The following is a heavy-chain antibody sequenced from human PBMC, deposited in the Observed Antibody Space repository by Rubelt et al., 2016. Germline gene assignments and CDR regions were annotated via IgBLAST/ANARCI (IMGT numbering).Heavy chain of an antibody. CDR3: ASLAIVGAIAGFDY. CDR1: GYTFTSYY. V-gene: IGHV1-2*06. Sequence: VKVSCKASGYTFTSYYMHWVRQAPGQGLEWMGRINPNSGGTNYAQKFQGRVTMTRDTSISTAYMELSRLRSDDTAVYYCASLAIVGAIAGFDYWGQGTLVTVSS. J-gene: IGHJ4*02. D-gene: IGHD1-26*01. CDR2: INPNSGGT.